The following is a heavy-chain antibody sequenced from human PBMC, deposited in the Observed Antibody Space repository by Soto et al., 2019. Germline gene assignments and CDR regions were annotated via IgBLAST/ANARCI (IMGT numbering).Heavy chain of an antibody. Sequence: LSLTCAVYGGSFSGYYWSWIRQPPGKGLEWIGEINHRGSTNYNPSLKSRLTISVDTSKNQFSLKLSSVTAADTAVYYCARGTGSSWYLYYYYGMDVWGQGTTVTVSS. D-gene: IGHD6-13*01. CDR2: INHRGST. CDR3: ARGTGSSWYLYYYYGMDV. V-gene: IGHV4-34*01. J-gene: IGHJ6*02. CDR1: GGSFSGYY.